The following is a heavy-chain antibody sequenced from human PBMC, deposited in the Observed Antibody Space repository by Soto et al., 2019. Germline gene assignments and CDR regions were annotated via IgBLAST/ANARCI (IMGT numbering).Heavy chain of an antibody. CDR2: IYYSGST. CDR3: ARHPSDFWFDP. J-gene: IGHJ5*02. Sequence: QLQLQESGPGLVKPSETLSLTCSVSGGSISSSSYFWGWIRQPPGKGLEWIGSIYYSGSTYYNPSLKRRVTVSVDTSKNQFSLKLSSVTAADTAVYYCARHPSDFWFDPWGQGTLVPVSS. D-gene: IGHD2-21*02. CDR1: GGSISSSSYF. V-gene: IGHV4-39*01.